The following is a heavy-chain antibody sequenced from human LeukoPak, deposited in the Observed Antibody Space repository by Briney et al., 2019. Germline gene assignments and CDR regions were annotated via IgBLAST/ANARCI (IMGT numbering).Heavy chain of an antibody. CDR1: GYTFTSYW. CDR3: ARPYNSGKTQGFDY. J-gene: IGHJ4*02. D-gene: IGHD3-10*01. Sequence: GESLKISCVVSGYTFTSYWIGWVRQMPGKGLEWMGIIYPGDSDAIYNPSFQGQVTISADTSISTAYLQWGSLKASDTAMYYCARPYNSGKTQGFDYWGQGTLVTVSS. CDR2: IYPGDSDA. V-gene: IGHV5-51*01.